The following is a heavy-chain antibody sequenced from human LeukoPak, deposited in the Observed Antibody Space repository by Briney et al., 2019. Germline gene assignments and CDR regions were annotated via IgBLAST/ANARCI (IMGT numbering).Heavy chain of an antibody. CDR1: GYTFTSYD. J-gene: IGHJ4*02. D-gene: IGHD3-3*01. CDR3: ARGGSYDFWSGYRGTPLFDY. CDR2: MNPNSGNT. V-gene: IGHV1-8*01. Sequence: ASVTVSCKASGYTFTSYDINWVRQATGQGLEWMGWMNPNSGNTGYAQKFQGRVTMTRNTFISTAYMELSSLRSEDTAVYYCARGGSYDFWSGYRGTPLFDYWGQGTLVTVSS.